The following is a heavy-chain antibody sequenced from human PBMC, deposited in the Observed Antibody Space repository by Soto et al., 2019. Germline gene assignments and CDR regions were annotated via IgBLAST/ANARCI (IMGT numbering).Heavy chain of an antibody. Sequence: SETLSLTCTVSGGSISSYYWSWIRQPPGKGLEWIGYIYYSGSTNYNPSLKSRVTISVDTSKNQFSLKLSSVTAADTAVYYCARHGLGGSGYYGGYYFDYWGQGTLVTVSS. J-gene: IGHJ4*02. V-gene: IGHV4-59*08. CDR3: ARHGLGGSGYYGGYYFDY. CDR1: GGSISSYY. D-gene: IGHD3-3*01. CDR2: IYYSGST.